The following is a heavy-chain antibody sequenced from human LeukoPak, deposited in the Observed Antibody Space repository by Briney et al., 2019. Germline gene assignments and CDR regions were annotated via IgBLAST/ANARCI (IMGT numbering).Heavy chain of an antibody. J-gene: IGHJ4*02. CDR1: GGSISSSNW. V-gene: IGHV4-4*02. Sequence: PSETLSLTCAVSGGSISSSNWWSWVRQPPGKGLEWIGEIYHSGSTNYNPSLKSRVTISVDKSKNQFSLKLSSVTAADTAVYYCARMGFGSGWSYYFDYWGQGNPGHRLL. D-gene: IGHD6-19*01. CDR2: IYHSGST. CDR3: ARMGFGSGWSYYFDY.